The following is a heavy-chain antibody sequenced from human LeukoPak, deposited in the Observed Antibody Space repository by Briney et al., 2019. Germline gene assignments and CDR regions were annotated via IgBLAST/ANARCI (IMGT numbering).Heavy chain of an antibody. CDR2: IKSDGSST. D-gene: IGHD6-19*01. CDR3: ARDKQWLLLDY. Sequence: SGGSLRLSCAASGFTFSSYWMHWVRQAPGKGLVWVSRIKSDGSSTNYADSVKGRFTISRDNAKNSLYLQMNSLRAEDTAVYYCARDKQWLLLDYWGQGTLVTVSS. CDR1: GFTFSSYW. V-gene: IGHV3-74*01. J-gene: IGHJ4*02.